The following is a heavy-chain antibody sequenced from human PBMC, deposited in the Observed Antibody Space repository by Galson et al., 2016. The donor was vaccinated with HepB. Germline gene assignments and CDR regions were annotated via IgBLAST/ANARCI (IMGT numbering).Heavy chain of an antibody. CDR1: GGSFRAYY. V-gene: IGHV4-34*01. Sequence: ATLSLTCAAYGGSFRAYYWSWLRQPPGKGLEWIGEINQSGSTKYNPSLKSRVPISLDTSKNQFSLKLTSVTAAYTAVYFCARGGRIVAHDYDSSGYLRGFDYWGQGTLVTVSS. CDR2: INQSGST. CDR3: ARGGRIVAHDYDSSGYLRGFDY. D-gene: IGHD3-22*01. J-gene: IGHJ4*02.